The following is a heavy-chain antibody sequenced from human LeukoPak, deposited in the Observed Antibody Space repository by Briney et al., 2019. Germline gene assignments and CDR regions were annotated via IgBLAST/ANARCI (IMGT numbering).Heavy chain of an antibody. J-gene: IGHJ4*02. Sequence: PGGFLRLSCAASGFTFDDYTMHWVRQAPGKGLEWVSGISWNSGSIGYADSVKGRFTISRDNAKNSLYLQMNSLRAEDTALYYCAKDPELVVVPAAVFDYWGQGTLVTVSS. CDR1: GFTFDDYT. CDR3: AKDPELVVVPAAVFDY. CDR2: ISWNSGSI. D-gene: IGHD2-2*01. V-gene: IGHV3-9*01.